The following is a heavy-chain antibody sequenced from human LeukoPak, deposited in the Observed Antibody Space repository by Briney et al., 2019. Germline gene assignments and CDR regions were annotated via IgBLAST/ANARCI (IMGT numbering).Heavy chain of an antibody. CDR3: ARGDSGSYYFTDY. CDR2: IIPIFGTA. Sequence: SVKVSCKASGGTFSSYAISWVRQAPGQGLEWMGRIIPIFGTANYVQKFQGRVAITADKSTSTAYMELSSLRSEDTAVYYCARGDSGSYYFTDYWGQGTLVTVSS. CDR1: GGTFSSYA. V-gene: IGHV1-69*06. D-gene: IGHD1-26*01. J-gene: IGHJ4*02.